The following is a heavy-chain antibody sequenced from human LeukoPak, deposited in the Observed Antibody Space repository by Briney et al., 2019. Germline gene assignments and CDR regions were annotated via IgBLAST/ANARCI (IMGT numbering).Heavy chain of an antibody. V-gene: IGHV3-7*01. Sequence: GGSLRLSCAASGFTFSSYWMSWVRQAPGKGLEWVANIKQDGSEKYYVDSVKGRFTISRDNAKNSLYLQMNSLRAEDTAVYYCARYKTRGVTVIDVWGKGTTVTVSS. J-gene: IGHJ6*03. CDR2: IKQDGSEK. CDR3: ARYKTRGVTVIDV. D-gene: IGHD5-18*01. CDR1: GFTFSSYW.